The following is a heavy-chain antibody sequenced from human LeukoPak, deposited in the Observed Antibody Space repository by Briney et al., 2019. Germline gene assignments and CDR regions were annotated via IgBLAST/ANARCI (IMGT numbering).Heavy chain of an antibody. V-gene: IGHV4-38-2*01. J-gene: IGHJ4*02. Sequence: PSETLSLTCAVSGYSISSGYYWGWIRQPPGKGLEWIGSIYHSGSTYYNPSLKSRVTISVDTSKNQFSLKLSSVTAADTAVYYCARWGEAAGLDYWGQGTLVTVSS. CDR1: GYSISSGYY. CDR3: ARWGEAAGLDY. D-gene: IGHD6-13*01. CDR2: IYHSGST.